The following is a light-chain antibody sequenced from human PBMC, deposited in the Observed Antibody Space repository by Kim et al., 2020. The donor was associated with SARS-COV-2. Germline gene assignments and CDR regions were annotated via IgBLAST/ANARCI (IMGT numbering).Light chain of an antibody. J-gene: IGLJ3*02. CDR1: NIGSKN. V-gene: IGLV3-9*01. CDR2: RDS. CDR3: QVWDSSTWV. Sequence: VALGQTARITCGGNNIGSKNVHGYQRKPGQAPVLVIYRDSNRPSGIPERFSGSNSGNTATLTISRAQAGDEADYYCQVWDSSTWVFGGGTKLTVL.